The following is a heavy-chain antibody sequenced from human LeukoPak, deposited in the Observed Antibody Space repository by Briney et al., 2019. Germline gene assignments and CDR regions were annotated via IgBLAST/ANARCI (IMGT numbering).Heavy chain of an antibody. CDR3: ATDRITMVRGVTMKGGFDY. V-gene: IGHV1-24*01. CDR1: GYTLTELS. D-gene: IGHD3-10*01. J-gene: IGHJ4*02. CDR2: FDPEDGET. Sequence: ASVKVSCKVSGYTLTELSMHWVRQAPAKGLEWMGGFDPEDGETIYAQKFQGRVTMTEDTSTDTAYMELSSLRSEDTAVYYCATDRITMVRGVTMKGGFDYWGQGTLVTVSS.